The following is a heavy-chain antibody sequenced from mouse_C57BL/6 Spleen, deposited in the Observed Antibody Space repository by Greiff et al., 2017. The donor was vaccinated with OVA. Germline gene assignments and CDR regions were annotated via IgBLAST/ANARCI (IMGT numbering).Heavy chain of an antibody. CDR2: ISSGGDYI. V-gene: IGHV5-9-1*02. CDR1: GFTFSSYA. D-gene: IGHD2-3*01. CDR3: TRDGGYAMDY. J-gene: IGHJ4*01. Sequence: EVKVEESGEGLVKPGGSLKLSCAASGFTFSSYAMSWVRQTPEKRLEWVAYISSGGDYIYYADTVKGRFTISRDNARNTLYLQMSSLKSEDTAMYYCTRDGGYAMDYWGQGTSVTVSS.